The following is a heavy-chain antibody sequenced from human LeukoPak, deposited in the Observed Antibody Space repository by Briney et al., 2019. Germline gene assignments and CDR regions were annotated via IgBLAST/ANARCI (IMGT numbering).Heavy chain of an antibody. Sequence: GGSLRLSCAASGFTFSNYEMNWVRQAPGKGLEWVSYISSSGNTIYHADSVKGRFTISRDNAKNSLYLQMNSLRAEDTAVYYCARGVYDSGGYYXXWGQGTLVT. V-gene: IGHV3-48*03. CDR1: GFTFSNYE. CDR2: ISSSGNTI. CDR3: ARGVYDSGGYYXX. J-gene: IGHJ4*02. D-gene: IGHD3-22*01.